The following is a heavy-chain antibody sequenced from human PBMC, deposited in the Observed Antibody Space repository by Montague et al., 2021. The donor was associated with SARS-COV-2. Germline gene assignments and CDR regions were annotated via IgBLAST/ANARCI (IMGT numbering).Heavy chain of an antibody. D-gene: IGHD6-19*01. J-gene: IGHJ4*02. Sequence: SETLSLTCTVSGGSISSSSYYWGWIRQPPGKGLEWIGSIYYSGSTYYNPSLKSRVTISVDTSKNQFSLMLSSVTAADTAVYYCARRVGQWLPRYQYYFDYWGQGTLVTVSS. CDR3: ARRVGQWLPRYQYYFDY. CDR1: GGSISSSSYY. V-gene: IGHV4-39*01. CDR2: IYYSGST.